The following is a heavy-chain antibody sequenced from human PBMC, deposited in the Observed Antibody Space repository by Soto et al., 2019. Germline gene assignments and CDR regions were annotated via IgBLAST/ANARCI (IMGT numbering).Heavy chain of an antibody. V-gene: IGHV1-69*02. J-gene: IGHJ4*02. CDR1: GDTFNFYT. Sequence: QVHLVQSGAELKKPGSSVRVSCKASGDTFNFYTINWVRQAPGLGLEWMGRTNPILSMSNSALKFQGRPTISADKSTSTAYMDLRSLRSDDTALYYCATSYGSGSQAFDYWGQGALVTVSS. CDR3: ATSYGSGSQAFDY. CDR2: TNPILSMS. D-gene: IGHD3-10*01.